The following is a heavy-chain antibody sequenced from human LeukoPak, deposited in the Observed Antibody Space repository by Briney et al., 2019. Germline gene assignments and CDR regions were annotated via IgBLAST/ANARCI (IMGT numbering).Heavy chain of an antibody. CDR2: ISSGSSTI. CDR1: GFTFSSYS. Sequence: GGSLRLSCAASGFTFSSYSMNWVRQAPGKGLEWVSYISSGSSTIYYADSVKGRFTISRDNARNSLYLEMNSLRAEDTAVYYCARDLLGARTMVRGVFDYWGQGTLVTVSS. J-gene: IGHJ4*02. D-gene: IGHD3-10*01. CDR3: ARDLLGARTMVRGVFDY. V-gene: IGHV3-48*04.